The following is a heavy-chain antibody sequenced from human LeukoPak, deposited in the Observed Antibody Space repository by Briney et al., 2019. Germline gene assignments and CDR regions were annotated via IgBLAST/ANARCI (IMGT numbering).Heavy chain of an antibody. D-gene: IGHD2-21*02. CDR3: ARDSRRYVVVTAHDAFDI. Sequence: PSETLSLTCTVSGGSISSYYWSWLRQPPGKGLEWIGYIYYSGSTNYNPSLKGRVTISVDTSKNQFSLKLSSVTAADTAVYYCARDSRRYVVVTAHDAFDIWGQGTMVTVSS. CDR1: GGSISSYY. V-gene: IGHV4-59*01. J-gene: IGHJ3*02. CDR2: IYYSGST.